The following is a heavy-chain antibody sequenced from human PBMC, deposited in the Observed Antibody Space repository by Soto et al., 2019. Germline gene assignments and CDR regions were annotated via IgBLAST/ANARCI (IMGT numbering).Heavy chain of an antibody. CDR3: AGHLRYFDY. D-gene: IGHD3-9*01. CDR1: GGSFSGYY. CDR2: INHSGGT. Sequence: ASETLSLTCAIYGGSFSGYYWSWIRQPPGKGLEWIGEINHSGGTNYNPSLKSRVTISVDTSKNQFSLKVSSVTAADTAVYYCAGHLRYFDYWGQGTLVTVSS. J-gene: IGHJ4*02. V-gene: IGHV4-34*01.